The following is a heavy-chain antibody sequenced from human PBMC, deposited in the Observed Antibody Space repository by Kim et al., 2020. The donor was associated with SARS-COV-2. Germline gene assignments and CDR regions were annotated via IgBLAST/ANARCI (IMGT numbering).Heavy chain of an antibody. Sequence: GGSLRLSCSASGFTFSSYAMHWVRQAPGKGLEYVSAISSNGGSTYYADSVKGRFTISRDNSKNTLYLQMSSLRAEDTAVYYCVKGAGSPRWPPGAFDYWGQGTLVTVSS. CDR3: VKGAGSPRWPPGAFDY. V-gene: IGHV3-64D*09. J-gene: IGHJ4*02. CDR2: ISSNGGST. CDR1: GFTFSSYA. D-gene: IGHD4-17*01.